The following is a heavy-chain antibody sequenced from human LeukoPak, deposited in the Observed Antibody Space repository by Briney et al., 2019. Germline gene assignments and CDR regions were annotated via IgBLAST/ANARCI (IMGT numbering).Heavy chain of an antibody. V-gene: IGHV3-30*02. CDR3: AKGRDGYNLYLQH. J-gene: IGHJ1*01. D-gene: IGHD5-24*01. Sequence: PGGSLRLSCAASGFTFSDYYMSWIRQAPGKGLEWVAFIRYDGSNKYYADSVTGRFTISRDNSKNTLYLQMNSLRAEDTAVYYCAKGRDGYNLYLQHWGQGTLVTVSS. CDR2: IRYDGSNK. CDR1: GFTFSDYY.